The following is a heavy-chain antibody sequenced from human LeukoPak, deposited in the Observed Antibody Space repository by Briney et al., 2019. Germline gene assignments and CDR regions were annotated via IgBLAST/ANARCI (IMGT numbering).Heavy chain of an antibody. V-gene: IGHV3-21*04. J-gene: IGHJ4*02. CDR1: GFTFSSYS. Sequence: GGSLRLSCAASGFTFSSYSMNWVRQAPGKGLEWVSSISSSGSTIYYADSVKGRFTISRDNSKNSLYLQMNSLRAEDTALYYCAKGSGSGSYYNVDYWGQGTLVTVSS. D-gene: IGHD3-10*01. CDR3: AKGSGSGSYYNVDY. CDR2: ISSSGSTI.